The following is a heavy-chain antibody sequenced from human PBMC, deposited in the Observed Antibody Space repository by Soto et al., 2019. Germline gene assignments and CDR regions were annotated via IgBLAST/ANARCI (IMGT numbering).Heavy chain of an antibody. CDR1: GGSISSYY. V-gene: IGHV4-59*01. Sequence: SETLTLTCTVAGGSISSYYGSWIRQTPGKGLEWIGYIYYSGSTNYNPSLKSRVTISVDTSKNQFSLKLSSVTAADTAVYYCARAQSITMVRGVISPLGYYYYGMDVWGQGTTVPVSS. J-gene: IGHJ6*02. CDR2: IYYSGST. CDR3: ARAQSITMVRGVISPLGYYYYGMDV. D-gene: IGHD3-10*01.